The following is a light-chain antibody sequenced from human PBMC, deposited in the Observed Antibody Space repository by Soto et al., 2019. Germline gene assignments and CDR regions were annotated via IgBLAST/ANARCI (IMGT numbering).Light chain of an antibody. CDR3: QHYNDLPLT. Sequence: DKVMTQSPATLSVSPGERVTLSCRASQSVVTNLAWYQQKPGQAPRLLISGASTMATGIPDRFIGSGSGTEFTLTITSLQSEDFAVYYFQHYNDLPLTFGQGTKVEIK. CDR1: QSVVTN. V-gene: IGKV3-15*01. CDR2: GAS. J-gene: IGKJ1*01.